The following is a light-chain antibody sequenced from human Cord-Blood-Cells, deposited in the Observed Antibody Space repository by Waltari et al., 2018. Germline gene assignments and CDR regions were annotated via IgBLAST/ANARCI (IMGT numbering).Light chain of an antibody. J-gene: IGLJ1*01. CDR2: DVS. CDR3: CSYAGSYTLI. CDR1: SSDVGGYNY. Sequence: QSALTQPRSVSGSPGQSVTISCTGTSSDVGGYNYDSLYQQHPGKAPKLMIYDVSNRPSGVPDRFAGSKSGNTASLTISGLQAEDEADYYCCSYAGSYTLIFGTGTKVTVL. V-gene: IGLV2-11*01.